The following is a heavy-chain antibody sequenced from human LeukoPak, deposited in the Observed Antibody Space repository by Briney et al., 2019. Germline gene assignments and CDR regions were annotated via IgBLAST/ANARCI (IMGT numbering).Heavy chain of an antibody. CDR2: IYPGDSDT. V-gene: IGHV5-51*01. CDR3: ARQGTIMAGTLGTTFDY. J-gene: IGHJ4*02. Sequence: GESLKISCKASGYSFTNYWIGWVRQMPGKGLEWMGIIYPGDSDTKYNPSFQGQVTISADKSINTAYLQWSSLRASDTAMYYCARQGTIMAGTLGTTFDYWGQGTLLTVSS. CDR1: GYSFTNYW. D-gene: IGHD6-19*01.